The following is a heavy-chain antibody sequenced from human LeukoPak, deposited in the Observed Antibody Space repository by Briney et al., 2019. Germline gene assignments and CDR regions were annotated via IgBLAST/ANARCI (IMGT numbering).Heavy chain of an antibody. CDR2: IYGSGRS. CDR1: GVPITSYDYY. Sequence: PSQTLTFTCAASGVPITSYDYYWGCIRQSPGKGLEWIRCIYGSGRSYYNSSLKRRTIISVDTYNNHFPLMVSSVTAAETAVYYCAVTGGTDYSWLDPWGQGTLVTVSS. CDR3: AVTGGTDYSWLDP. V-gene: IGHV4-30-4*01. J-gene: IGHJ5*02. D-gene: IGHD3-10*01.